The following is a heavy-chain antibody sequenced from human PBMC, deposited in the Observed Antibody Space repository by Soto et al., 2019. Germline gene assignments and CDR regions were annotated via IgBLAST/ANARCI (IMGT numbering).Heavy chain of an antibody. J-gene: IGHJ6*02. V-gene: IGHV4-34*01. Sequence: SETLSLTCAVYGGSFSGYYWSWIRQPPGKGLEWIGEINHSGSTNYNPSLKSRVTISVDTSKNQFSLKLSSVTAADTAVYYCARARSTHYYYYGMDVWGRGTTVTAP. CDR2: INHSGST. CDR3: ARARSTHYYYYGMDV. CDR1: GGSFSGYY. D-gene: IGHD2-2*01.